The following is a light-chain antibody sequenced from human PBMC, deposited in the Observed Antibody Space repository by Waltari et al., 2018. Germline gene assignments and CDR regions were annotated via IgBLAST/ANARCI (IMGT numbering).Light chain of an antibody. CDR1: QNLLWSYNVKNY. CDR2: WAS. V-gene: IGKV4-1*01. CDR3: QQYYSTPPT. J-gene: IGKJ2*01. Sequence: DVVMTQSPDSLAVSLGERATIHCKSSQNLLWSYNVKNYLAWYQQKPGQPPKLLIYWASTRESGVPDRFSGSGSGTNFTLTISGLQAEDVAVYYCQQYYSTPPTFGQGTKLKIK.